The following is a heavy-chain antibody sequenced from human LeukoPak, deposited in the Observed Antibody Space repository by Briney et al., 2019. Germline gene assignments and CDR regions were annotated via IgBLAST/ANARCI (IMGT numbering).Heavy chain of an antibody. D-gene: IGHD6-13*01. Sequence: GGSLRLSCAASGFTFSSYGMSWVRQAPGKGLEWVSAFSGGGGSTFYADSVKGRFTISRDNSKNTLYLQMNSLRAEDTAVYYCAKDSIRQQLYYFDYWGQGTLVTVSS. CDR1: GFTFSSYG. V-gene: IGHV3-23*01. J-gene: IGHJ4*02. CDR3: AKDSIRQQLYYFDY. CDR2: FSGGGGST.